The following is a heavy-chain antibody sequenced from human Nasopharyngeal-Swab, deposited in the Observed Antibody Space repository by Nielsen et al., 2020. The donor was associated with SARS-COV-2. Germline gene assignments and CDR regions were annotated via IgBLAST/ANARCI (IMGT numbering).Heavy chain of an antibody. CDR2: LYWDDDN. Sequence: SGPTLVQPSQPLTLTCTFSGFSLSTSKEGVSWVRQLPGKALEWLALLYWDDDNRYNPSLKNRITIPRDTSKNQVVLTMTNMDPVDTATYYCVHSTGWRLDYWGQGTLVTVSS. V-gene: IGHV2-5*02. J-gene: IGHJ4*02. CDR3: VHSTGWRLDY. D-gene: IGHD6-19*01. CDR1: GFSLSTSKEG.